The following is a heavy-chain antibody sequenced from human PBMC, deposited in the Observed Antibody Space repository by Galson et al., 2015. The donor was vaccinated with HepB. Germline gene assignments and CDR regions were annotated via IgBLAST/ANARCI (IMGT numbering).Heavy chain of an antibody. CDR2: IYYSGST. Sequence: LSLTCTVSGGSISSGDYYWSWIRQPPGKGLEWIGYIYYSGSTYYNPSLKSRVTISVDTSKNQFSLKLSSVTAADTAVYYCARGGGRGLVYGMDVWGQGTTVTVSS. CDR1: GGSISSGDYY. J-gene: IGHJ6*02. CDR3: ARGGGRGLVYGMDV. V-gene: IGHV4-30-4*01. D-gene: IGHD3-10*01.